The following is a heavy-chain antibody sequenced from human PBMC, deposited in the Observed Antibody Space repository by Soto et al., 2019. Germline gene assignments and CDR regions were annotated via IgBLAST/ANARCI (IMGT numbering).Heavy chain of an antibody. V-gene: IGHV4-61*01. J-gene: IGHJ6*02. CDR3: ARYSSMTYYYGMDV. CDR2: IYYSGST. D-gene: IGHD2-21*01. CDR1: GGSVASGSYY. Sequence: SETLSLTCTVYGGSVASGSYYWSWIRQSPGKGLEWIGYIYYSGSTNSNPSLKSRVTISLEMSKNQFSLKLSSVTAAETAVYYCARYSSMTYYYGMDVWGQWTTVSV.